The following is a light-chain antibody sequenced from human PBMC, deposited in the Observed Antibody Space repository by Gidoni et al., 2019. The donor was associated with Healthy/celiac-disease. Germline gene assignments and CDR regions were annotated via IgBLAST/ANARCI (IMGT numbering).Light chain of an antibody. V-gene: IGKV2-28*01. J-gene: IGKJ1*01. CDR2: LGS. CDR3: MQALQNPWT. Sequence: DIVMTQSPLSLPVTPGEPASISCRSSQSLLHSNGYNYLDWYLQKPGQSPQLLIYLGSNRASGVPDRFSGSGSGTDFTLKISRVEAEDVGVYYCMQALQNPWTFGQXTKVEIK. CDR1: QSLLHSNGYNY.